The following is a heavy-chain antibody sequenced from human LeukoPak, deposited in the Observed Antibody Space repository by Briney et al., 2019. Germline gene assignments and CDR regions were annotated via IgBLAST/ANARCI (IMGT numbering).Heavy chain of an antibody. CDR1: GFTFSDYY. V-gene: IGHV3-11*01. J-gene: IGHJ4*02. CDR2: ISSSGSTI. D-gene: IGHD3-22*01. Sequence: GGSLRPSCAVSGFTFSDYYMSWIRQAPGKGLEWVSYISSSGSTIYYADSVKGRFTISRDNAKNSLYLQMNSLRAEDTAVYYCASGDYYDSSGYWGDFDYWGQGTLVTVSS. CDR3: ASGDYYDSSGYWGDFDY.